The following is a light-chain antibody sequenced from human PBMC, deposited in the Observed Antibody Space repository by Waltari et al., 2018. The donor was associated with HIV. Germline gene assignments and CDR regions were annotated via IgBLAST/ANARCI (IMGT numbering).Light chain of an antibody. J-gene: IGLJ2*01. CDR1: TGPVTSGHP. CDR3: LLSFAGARPVV. V-gene: IGLV7-46*01. CDR2: DTF. Sequence: QAVVTQEPSLTVSPGGTVTLTCGSSTGPVTSGHPPSWFQQKSGQAPRTLIYDTFSKHSWTPARFSGSLLGGKAALTLSGAQPEDEADYFCLLSFAGARPVVFGGGTKLTVL.